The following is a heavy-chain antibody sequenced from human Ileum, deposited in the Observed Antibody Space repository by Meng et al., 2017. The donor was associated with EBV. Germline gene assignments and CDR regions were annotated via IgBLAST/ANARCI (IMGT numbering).Heavy chain of an antibody. CDR3: ARSSPIVRGLDY. D-gene: IGHD3-10*01. J-gene: IGHJ4*02. Sequence: VQLQESGPGLVKASGTRALTCAVSGDPVSGSDGWSWVRQPPGKGLEWIGEVYHDGATNYHPSLKSRVTISLDKSKNEVNLHLNSLTAADTAVYFCARSSPIVRGLDYWGQGTLVTVSS. CDR2: VYHDGAT. V-gene: IGHV4-4*02. CDR1: GDPVSGSDG.